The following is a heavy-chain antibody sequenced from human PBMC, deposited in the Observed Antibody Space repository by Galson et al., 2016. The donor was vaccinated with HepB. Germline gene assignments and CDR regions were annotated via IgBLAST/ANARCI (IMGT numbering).Heavy chain of an antibody. CDR2: INPNSGGT. CDR1: GYTFTSYG. Sequence: SVKVSCKASGYTFTSYGISWVRQAPGQGLEWMGWINPNSGGTNYAQKFQGRVTMTSDTSISTADVELSRLRSDDTAVYYCARAGRFFDSSGYYAFWGQGTLVTVSS. J-gene: IGHJ4*02. V-gene: IGHV1-2*02. D-gene: IGHD3-22*01. CDR3: ARAGRFFDSSGYYAF.